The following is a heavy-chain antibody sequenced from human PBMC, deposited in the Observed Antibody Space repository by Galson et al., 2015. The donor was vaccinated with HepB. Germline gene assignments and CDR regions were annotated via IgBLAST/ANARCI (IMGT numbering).Heavy chain of an antibody. V-gene: IGHV3-23*01. J-gene: IGHJ4*02. CDR2: ITPSGDNT. CDR3: AKVFPEKTDGWYRQALYYFDS. D-gene: IGHD6-19*01. Sequence: SLRLSCAVSGFTFSYYAMAWVRPAPGKGLEWISAITPSGDNTYSADSMKGRFFLSRDNSQNTLFLQMNSLRADDTAIYFCAKVFPEKTDGWYRQALYYFDSWGQGTRVTVSS. CDR1: GFTFSYYA.